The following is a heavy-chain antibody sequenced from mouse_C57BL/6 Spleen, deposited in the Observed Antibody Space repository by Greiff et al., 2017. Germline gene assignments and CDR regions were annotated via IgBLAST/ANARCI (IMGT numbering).Heavy chain of an antibody. Sequence: VQLQQPGAELVKPGASVKLSCKASGYTFTSYWMQWVKQRPGQGLEWIGEIDPSDSYTNYNQKFKGKATLTVDTSSSTAYMQLSSLTSEDSAVYYCARRGYYFDHWGQGTTLTVSS. CDR1: GYTFTSYW. CDR3: ARRGYYFDH. J-gene: IGHJ2*01. CDR2: IDPSDSYT. V-gene: IGHV1-50*01.